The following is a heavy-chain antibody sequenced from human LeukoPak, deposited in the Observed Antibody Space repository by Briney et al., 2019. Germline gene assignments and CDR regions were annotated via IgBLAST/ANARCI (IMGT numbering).Heavy chain of an antibody. CDR2: IYTSGST. CDR3: ARRHYSSGLDY. J-gene: IGHJ4*02. CDR1: GGSISTYY. Sequence: SETLSLTCTVSGGSISTYYWSWVRQPAGEGLEWIGHIYTSGSTYNPSLKSRVTMSVDTSKNQFPLKLNSVTAADTAVYYCARRHYSSGLDYWGQGILVTLSS. D-gene: IGHD6-19*01. V-gene: IGHV4-4*07.